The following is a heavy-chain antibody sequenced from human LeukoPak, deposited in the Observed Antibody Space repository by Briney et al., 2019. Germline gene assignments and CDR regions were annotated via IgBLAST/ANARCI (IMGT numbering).Heavy chain of an antibody. CDR3: ARATWIQLQFDY. CDR2: ISGSGGST. J-gene: IGHJ4*02. Sequence: PGGSLRLSCAASGSYWMHWVRQAPGKGLEWVSAISGSGGSTYYADSVKGRFTISRDNSKNTLYLQMNSLRAEDTAVYYCARATWIQLQFDYWGQGTLVTVSS. D-gene: IGHD5-18*01. V-gene: IGHV3-23*01. CDR1: GSYW.